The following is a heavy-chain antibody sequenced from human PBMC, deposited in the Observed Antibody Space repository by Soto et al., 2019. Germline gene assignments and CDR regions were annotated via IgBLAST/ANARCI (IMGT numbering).Heavy chain of an antibody. CDR1: GGSVSNSNYY. Sequence: SETLSLTCTVSGGSVSNSNYYWGWIRQSPGKGLEWIGSVYYRGRSYSKSSVKSRVTISVDTSKNQFSLNLNSVTASDTAVYYCVSQRTSVLTQAYFDYWGPGALVTISS. CDR2: VYYRGRS. J-gene: IGHJ4*02. D-gene: IGHD2-8*01. CDR3: VSQRTSVLTQAYFDY. V-gene: IGHV4-39*01.